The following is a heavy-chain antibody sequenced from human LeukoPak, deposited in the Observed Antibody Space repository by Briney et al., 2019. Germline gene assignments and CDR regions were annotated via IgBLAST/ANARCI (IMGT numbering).Heavy chain of an antibody. J-gene: IGHJ4*02. CDR2: INTNTEIP. D-gene: IGHD3-10*01. CDR1: GYTFTNYA. CDR3: ARAVWFGELTVDY. Sequence: GASVKVSCKASGYTFTNYALNWVRQAPGQGLEWMGWINTNTEIPTYAQGFTGRFVFSLDTSVSTAYLQISSLKAEDTAVYYCARAVWFGELTVDYWGQGTLVTVSS. V-gene: IGHV7-4-1*02.